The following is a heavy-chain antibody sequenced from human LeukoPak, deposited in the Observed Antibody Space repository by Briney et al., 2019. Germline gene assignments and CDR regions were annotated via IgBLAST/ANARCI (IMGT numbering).Heavy chain of an antibody. Sequence: GGSLRLSCAASGFTFSSYAMSWVRQAPGKGLEWVSYISSSGSTIYYADSVKGRFTISRDNAKNSLYLQMNSLRAEDTAVYYCARVSDSSGWYPYYFDYWGQGTLVTVSS. CDR1: GFTFSSYA. D-gene: IGHD6-19*01. V-gene: IGHV3-48*04. J-gene: IGHJ4*02. CDR2: ISSSGSTI. CDR3: ARVSDSSGWYPYYFDY.